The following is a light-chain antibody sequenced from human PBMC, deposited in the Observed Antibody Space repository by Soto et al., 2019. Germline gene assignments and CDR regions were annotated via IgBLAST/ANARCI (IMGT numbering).Light chain of an antibody. CDR1: SSHIGSNY. CDR2: RNN. CDR3: AAWDDSLSGYV. V-gene: IGLV1-47*01. J-gene: IGLJ1*01. Sequence: SVLTQPPPASWAPRARGTLSFFGISSHIGSNYVYWYQQVPGTAPKFLIYRNNQRPSGVHDRFSGSKFGTSASLAISGLRSEDEADYYCAAWDDSLSGYVFGTGTKVTVL.